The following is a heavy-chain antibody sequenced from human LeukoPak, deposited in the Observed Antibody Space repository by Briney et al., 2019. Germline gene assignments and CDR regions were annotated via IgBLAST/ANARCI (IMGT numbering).Heavy chain of an antibody. Sequence: PGGSLRLSCAASGFTFSSYAMSWVRQAPGKGVEWVSAISGSGGSTYYADSVKGRFTISRDNSKNTLYLQMNSLRAEDTAVYYCAKDIVVVPAANIAAVGNYWGQGTLVTVSS. CDR1: GFTFSSYA. D-gene: IGHD2-2*01. V-gene: IGHV3-23*01. CDR2: ISGSGGST. J-gene: IGHJ4*02. CDR3: AKDIVVVPAANIAAVGNY.